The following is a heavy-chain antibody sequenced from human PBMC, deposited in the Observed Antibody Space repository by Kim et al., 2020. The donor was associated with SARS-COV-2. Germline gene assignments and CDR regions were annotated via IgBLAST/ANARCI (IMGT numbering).Heavy chain of an antibody. Sequence: ASVKVSCKASGYTFTSYGISWVRQAPGQGLEWMGWISAYNGNTNYAQKLQGRVTMTTDTSTSTAYMELRSLRSDDTAVYYCARGSGFVEVVPAAPLDYWGQGTLVTVSS. D-gene: IGHD2-2*01. CDR3: ARGSGFVEVVPAAPLDY. V-gene: IGHV1-18*04. CDR2: ISAYNGNT. J-gene: IGHJ4*02. CDR1: GYTFTSYG.